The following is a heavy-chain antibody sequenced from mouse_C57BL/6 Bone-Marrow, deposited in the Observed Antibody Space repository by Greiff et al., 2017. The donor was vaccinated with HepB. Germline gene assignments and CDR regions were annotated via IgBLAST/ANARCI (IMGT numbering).Heavy chain of an antibody. V-gene: IGHV1-50*01. Sequence: QVQLQQPGAELVKPGASVKLSCKASGYTFTSYWMQWVKQRPGQGLEWIGEIDPSDSYTNYNQKFKGKATLTVDTSSSTAYMQLSSLTSDDSAVYYCARGIANYYGSSYWYFDVWGTGTTVTVS. CDR2: IDPSDSYT. D-gene: IGHD1-1*01. CDR1: GYTFTSYW. J-gene: IGHJ1*03. CDR3: ARGIANYYGSSYWYFDV.